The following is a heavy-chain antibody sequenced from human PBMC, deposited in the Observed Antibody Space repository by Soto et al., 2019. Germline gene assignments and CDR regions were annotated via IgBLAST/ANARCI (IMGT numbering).Heavy chain of an antibody. CDR2: INPSGGST. Sequence: ASVKVSCKASGYTFTSYYMHWVRQAPGQGLEWMGIINPSGGSTSYAQKFQGRVTMTRDTSTSTVYMELSSLRSEDTAVYYCASHCSGGSCYDALGDWFDPWGQGTLVTVSS. CDR3: ASHCSGGSCYDALGDWFDP. J-gene: IGHJ5*02. CDR1: GYTFTSYY. V-gene: IGHV1-46*01. D-gene: IGHD2-15*01.